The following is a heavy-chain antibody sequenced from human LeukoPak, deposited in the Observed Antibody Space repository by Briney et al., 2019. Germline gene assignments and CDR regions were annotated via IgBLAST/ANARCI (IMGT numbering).Heavy chain of an antibody. D-gene: IGHD2-2*01. V-gene: IGHV4-59*08. CDR2: IDYSGSA. Sequence: PSETLSLTCTVSGGSISSYYWYWLRQPPGKGLEWIGHIDYSGSANYNSSLKSRVTTTIDTSKKELSLKLSSVTAADTAVYYCARLLSGSTTWHIDYWGQGTLVTVST. CDR3: ARLLSGSTTWHIDY. CDR1: GGSISSYY. J-gene: IGHJ4*02.